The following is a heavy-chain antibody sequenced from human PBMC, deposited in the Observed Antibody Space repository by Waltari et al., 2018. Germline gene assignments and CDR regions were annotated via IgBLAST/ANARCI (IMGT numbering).Heavy chain of an antibody. Sequence: EVQLLESGGGLVQPGGSLRLSCEASGFTFSNHAMSWVRQAPGKGLEGVSVISNDGRSLYSADSGRDRFTISRDNSRNTLYLEMNSLRGEDTAVYYCARDWRRSLEFFDWLLFALDFWGQGTLVAVSS. J-gene: IGHJ4*02. CDR2: ISNDGRSL. CDR1: GFTFSNHA. V-gene: IGHV3-23*01. CDR3: ARDWRRSLEFFDWLLFALDF. D-gene: IGHD3-3*02.